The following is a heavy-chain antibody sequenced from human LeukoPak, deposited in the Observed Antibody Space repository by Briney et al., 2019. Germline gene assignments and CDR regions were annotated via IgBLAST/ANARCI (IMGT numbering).Heavy chain of an antibody. D-gene: IGHD2-2*01. CDR1: GFTVSSNY. CDR3: ARVGVVPAAIPDGFDI. J-gene: IGHJ3*02. V-gene: IGHV3-53*01. Sequence: GGSLRLSCAASGFTVSSNYMSWVRQAPGKGLEWVSVIYSGGSTYYADSVKGRFTISRDNSKNTLYLQMNSLTAEDTAVDYCARVGVVPAAIPDGFDIWGQGTMVTVSS. CDR2: IYSGGST.